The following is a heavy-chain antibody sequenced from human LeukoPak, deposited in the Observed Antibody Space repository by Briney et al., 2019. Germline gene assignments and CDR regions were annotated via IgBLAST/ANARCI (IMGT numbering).Heavy chain of an antibody. CDR3: ARELLWFGELED. CDR1: GFTFSSYW. V-gene: IGHV3-74*01. D-gene: IGHD3-10*01. J-gene: IGHJ4*02. CDR2: INSDGSST. Sequence: GSLRPSCAASGFTFSSYWMHWVRQAPGKGLVWVSRINSDGSSTSYADSVKGRFTISRDNAKNTLYLQMNSLRAEDTAVYYCARELLWFGELEDWGQGTLVTVSS.